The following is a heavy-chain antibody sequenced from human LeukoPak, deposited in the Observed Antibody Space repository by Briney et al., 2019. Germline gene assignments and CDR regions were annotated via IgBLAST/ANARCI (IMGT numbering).Heavy chain of an antibody. D-gene: IGHD3-22*01. CDR1: GFTFSSYW. CDR3: AKAEKYYYDSSYYGMDV. J-gene: IGHJ6*02. V-gene: IGHV3-23*01. Sequence: GGSLRLSCAVSGFTFSSYWMSWVRQAPGKGLEWVSAISGSGGSTYYADSVKGRFTISRDNSKNTLYLQMNSLRAEDTAVYYCAKAEKYYYDSSYYGMDVWGQGTTVTVSS. CDR2: ISGSGGST.